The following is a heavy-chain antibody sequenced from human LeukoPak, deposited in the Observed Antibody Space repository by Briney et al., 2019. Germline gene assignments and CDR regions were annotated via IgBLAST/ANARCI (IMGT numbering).Heavy chain of an antibody. J-gene: IGHJ6*04. Sequence: GGSLRLSCAASGFTFSSYAMSWVRQAPGKGLEWVSAISGSGGSTYYADSVKGRFTISRDNSKNTLYLQMNSLRAEDTAVYYCAGSGSHYDYYYYGMDVWGKGTTVTVSS. CDR1: GFTFSSYA. V-gene: IGHV3-23*01. CDR3: AGSGSHYDYYYYGMDV. D-gene: IGHD3-10*01. CDR2: ISGSGGST.